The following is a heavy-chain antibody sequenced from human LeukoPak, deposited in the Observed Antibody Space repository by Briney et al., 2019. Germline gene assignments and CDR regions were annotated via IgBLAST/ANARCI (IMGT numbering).Heavy chain of an antibody. Sequence: SVKVSCKASGGTFSSYAISWVRQAPGQGLEWMGGLIPIFGTANYAQKFQGRVTITADESTSTAYMELSSLRSEDTAVYYCARDQSSVDAFDIWGQGTMVTVSS. D-gene: IGHD5/OR15-5a*01. CDR2: LIPIFGTA. V-gene: IGHV1-69*13. CDR3: ARDQSSVDAFDI. J-gene: IGHJ3*02. CDR1: GGTFSSYA.